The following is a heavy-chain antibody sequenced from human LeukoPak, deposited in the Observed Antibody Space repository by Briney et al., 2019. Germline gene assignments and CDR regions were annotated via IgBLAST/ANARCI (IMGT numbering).Heavy chain of an antibody. Sequence: SETLSLTCTVSGGSLSSSSYYWGWIRQPPGRGLEWLGSIYYSGSTYYNPSLKSRVTISVHTSKNQFSLKLSSVTAADTAVYYRASFRWFGESPFDYWGQGTLVTVSS. V-gene: IGHV4-39*01. J-gene: IGHJ4*02. CDR1: GGSLSSSSYY. CDR3: ASFRWFGESPFDY. D-gene: IGHD3-10*01. CDR2: IYYSGST.